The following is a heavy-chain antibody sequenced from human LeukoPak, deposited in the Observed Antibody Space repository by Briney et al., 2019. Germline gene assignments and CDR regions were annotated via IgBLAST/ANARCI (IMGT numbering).Heavy chain of an antibody. CDR3: ARDSPHCTNGVCHFDY. CDR1: GFTFSSYG. D-gene: IGHD2-8*01. CDR2: ISYDGSNK. Sequence: GGSLRLSCAASGFTFSSYGMHWVRQAPGKGLEWVAVISYDGSNKYYADSVKGRFTISRDNSKNTLYLQMNSLRAEDTAVYYCARDSPHCTNGVCHFDYWGQGTLVTVSS. J-gene: IGHJ4*02. V-gene: IGHV3-30*03.